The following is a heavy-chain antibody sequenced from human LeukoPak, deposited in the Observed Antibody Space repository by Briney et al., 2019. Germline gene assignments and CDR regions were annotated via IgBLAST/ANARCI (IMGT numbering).Heavy chain of an antibody. CDR2: INPSGGRT. CDR1: GYTFTSYY. CDR3: ARDLENFGGGPKNFDY. D-gene: IGHD4-23*01. Sequence: ASVKVSCKASGYTFTSYYMHWVRQAPGQGLEWMGIINPSGGRTSYAQKFQGRVTMTRDTSTRTVYMELSSLRSEDTAVYYCARDLENFGGGPKNFDYWGQGTLVTVSS. J-gene: IGHJ4*02. V-gene: IGHV1-46*01.